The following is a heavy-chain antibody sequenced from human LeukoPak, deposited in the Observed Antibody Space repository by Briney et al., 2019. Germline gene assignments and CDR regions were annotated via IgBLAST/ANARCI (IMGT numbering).Heavy chain of an antibody. D-gene: IGHD6-19*01. CDR2: INHSGST. Sequence: PSETLSLTCAVYGGSFSGYYWSWIRQPPGKGLEWIGEINHSGSTNYNPSLKSRVTISVDTSKNQFSLKLSSVTAADTAVYYCARHSTYSSGWYGFWGQGTLVTVSS. V-gene: IGHV4-34*01. CDR1: GGSFSGYY. CDR3: ARHSTYSSGWYGF. J-gene: IGHJ4*02.